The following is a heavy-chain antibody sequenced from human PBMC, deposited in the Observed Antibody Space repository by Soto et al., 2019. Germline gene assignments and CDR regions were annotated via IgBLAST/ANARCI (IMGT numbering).Heavy chain of an antibody. CDR2: ISYDGSNK. J-gene: IGHJ2*01. D-gene: IGHD2-2*01. CDR3: AKTNLGYQLLWYFDL. V-gene: IGHV3-30*18. Sequence: GGSLRLSCAASGFTFSSYGMHWVRQAPGKGLEWVAVISYDGSNKYYADSVKGRFTISRDNSKNTLYLQMNSLRAEDTAVYYCAKTNLGYQLLWYFDLWGRGTLVTVSS. CDR1: GFTFSSYG.